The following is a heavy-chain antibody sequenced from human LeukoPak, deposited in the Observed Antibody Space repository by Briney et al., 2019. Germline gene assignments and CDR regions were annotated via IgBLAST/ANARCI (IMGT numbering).Heavy chain of an antibody. Sequence: SETLSLTCTVSGGSISSYYWSWIRQPAGKGLEWIGRIYTSGSTNYNPSLKSRGTMSVDTSKNQFSLKLSSVTAADTAVYYCARDGSNYDFWSGLESDAFDIWGQGTMVTVSS. D-gene: IGHD3-3*01. CDR3: ARDGSNYDFWSGLESDAFDI. V-gene: IGHV4-4*07. CDR2: IYTSGST. J-gene: IGHJ3*02. CDR1: GGSISSYY.